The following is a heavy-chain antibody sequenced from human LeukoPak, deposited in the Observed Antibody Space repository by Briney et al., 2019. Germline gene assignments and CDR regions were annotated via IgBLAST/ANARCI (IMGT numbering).Heavy chain of an antibody. D-gene: IGHD3-16*01. J-gene: IGHJ6*02. V-gene: IGHV3-9*01. CDR3: ARGGGLDV. CDR2: ISWNSGSL. CDR1: GFTFDDYA. Sequence: PGRSLRLSCAASGFTFDDYAMHWVRQAPGKGLEWVSGISWNSGSLGYADSVKGRFAISRDNAKNSLYLQMSNLRAEDTAVYFCARGGGLDVWGQGATVTVSS.